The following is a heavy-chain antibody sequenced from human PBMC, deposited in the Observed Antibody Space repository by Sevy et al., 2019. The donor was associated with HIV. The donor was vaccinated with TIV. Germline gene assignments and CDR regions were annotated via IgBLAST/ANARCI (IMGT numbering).Heavy chain of an antibody. CDR3: VAANSWEDY. Sequence: GGSLRLSCATSGFTFSSYWMHWVRQAPGKGLVWVSRVNSDGSSTTYADSVKGRFTISRDNAKNTLSLKMNSLRAEDTAVYYCVAANSWEDYWGQGTLVTVSS. CDR2: VNSDGSST. J-gene: IGHJ4*02. D-gene: IGHD6-13*01. V-gene: IGHV3-74*01. CDR1: GFTFSSYW.